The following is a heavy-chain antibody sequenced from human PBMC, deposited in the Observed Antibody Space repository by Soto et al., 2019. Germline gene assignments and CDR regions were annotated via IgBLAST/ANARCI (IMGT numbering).Heavy chain of an antibody. CDR3: ARVPHRFRSSSNYI. CDR2: IYSGGST. CDR1: GITVSGNY. V-gene: IGHV3-53*01. D-gene: IGHD6-6*01. J-gene: IGHJ4*02. Sequence: GGSLRLSCAASGITVSGNYMAWVRQAPGKGLEWVSLIYSGGSTFYTDSVRGRFIISRDNSKNTLYLQMNSLRAEDTAMYYCARVPHRFRSSSNYIWGQGTLVTVSS.